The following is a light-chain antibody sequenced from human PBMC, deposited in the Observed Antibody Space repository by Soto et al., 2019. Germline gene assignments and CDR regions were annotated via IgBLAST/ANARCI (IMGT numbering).Light chain of an antibody. CDR1: SSDVGGYNY. V-gene: IGLV2-14*01. CDR3: SSYTSSSTGV. J-gene: IGLJ3*02. Sequence: QSVLTQPASMSGSPGQSIIISCTGTSSDVGGYNYVSWYQQHPGKAPKLMIYEVSNRPSGVSDRFSGSKSGNTASLTISGLQAEDEADYYCSSYTSSSTGVFGGGTKLTVL. CDR2: EVS.